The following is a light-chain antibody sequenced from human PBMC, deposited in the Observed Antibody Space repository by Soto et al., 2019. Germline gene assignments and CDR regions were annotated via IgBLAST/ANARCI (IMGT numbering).Light chain of an antibody. Sequence: QSALTQPASVSGSPGQSITISCTGTSSDVGGYNYVSWYQQHPGKAPKLVIYDVSNRPSVVSNRFSGSTSGNTASLTISGLQAEAEADYYCNSYTSSSTYVFGTGTKLTAL. V-gene: IGLV2-14*01. CDR3: NSYTSSSTYV. CDR2: DVS. CDR1: SSDVGGYNY. J-gene: IGLJ1*01.